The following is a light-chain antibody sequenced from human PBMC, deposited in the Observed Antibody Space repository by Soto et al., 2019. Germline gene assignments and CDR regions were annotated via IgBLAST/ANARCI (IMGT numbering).Light chain of an antibody. CDR2: KAS. Sequence: DIQMTQSPSTLSASVGDRVTITCRASQTISSWLAWYQQKPGKAPKLLIYKASSLKSGVPSTFSGSGSGTEFTLTISSLQPDDFATYYCQQYNSSLYTFVQGTKLEIK. CDR1: QTISSW. CDR3: QQYNSSLYT. V-gene: IGKV1-5*03. J-gene: IGKJ2*01.